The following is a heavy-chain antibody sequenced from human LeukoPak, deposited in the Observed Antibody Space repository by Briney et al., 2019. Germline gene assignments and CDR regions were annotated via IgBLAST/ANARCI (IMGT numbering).Heavy chain of an antibody. Sequence: GASVKVSCKASGYTFTGYYMHWVRQAPGQGLEWMGWINPNSGGTNYAQKFQGRVTMTRDTSISTAYMELSRLRSDDTAVYYCASYYYDSSGYYDGAFDIWGQGTMVTVSS. J-gene: IGHJ3*02. CDR3: ASYYYDSSGYYDGAFDI. D-gene: IGHD3-22*01. V-gene: IGHV1-2*02. CDR1: GYTFTGYY. CDR2: INPNSGGT.